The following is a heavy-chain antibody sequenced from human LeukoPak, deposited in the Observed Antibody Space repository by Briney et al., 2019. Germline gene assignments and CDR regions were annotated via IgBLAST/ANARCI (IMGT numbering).Heavy chain of an antibody. Sequence: SQTLSLTCAISGDSVSSNSAAWNWIRQSPSRGLEWLGRTYYRSKWYNDYAVSVKSRITINPDTSKNQFSLQLNSVTPEDTAVYFCARDRSYDSGGYYSYFDYWGQGTLVTVSS. V-gene: IGHV6-1*01. CDR3: ARDRSYDSGGYYSYFDY. CDR1: GDSVSSNSAA. J-gene: IGHJ4*02. CDR2: TYYRSKWYN. D-gene: IGHD3-22*01.